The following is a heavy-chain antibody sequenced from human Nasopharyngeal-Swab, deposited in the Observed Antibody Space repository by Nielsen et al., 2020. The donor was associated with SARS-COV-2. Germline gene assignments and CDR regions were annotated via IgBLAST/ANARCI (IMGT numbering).Heavy chain of an antibody. D-gene: IGHD2-15*01. Sequence: SETLSLTCTVSGGFINSYYWSWIRQPPRRGLEWIGNIYYSGSTNYNPSLKSRVTISLDTSKNQFSLKLSSVTAADSAVYYCARDTRRGGVDYWGQGTLVTVSS. CDR3: ARDTRRGGVDY. CDR2: IYYSGST. V-gene: IGHV4-59*01. CDR1: GGFINSYY. J-gene: IGHJ4*02.